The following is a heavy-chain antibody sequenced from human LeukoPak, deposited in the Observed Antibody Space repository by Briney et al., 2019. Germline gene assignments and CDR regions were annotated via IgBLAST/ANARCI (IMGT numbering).Heavy chain of an antibody. J-gene: IGHJ5*02. CDR1: GFTFSSYA. V-gene: IGHV3-23*01. D-gene: IGHD6-13*01. CDR2: ISGSGGST. CDR3: ARVRKAAAGLNWFDP. Sequence: PGGSLRLSCAASGFTFSSYAMSWVRQAPGKGLEWVSAISGSGGSTYYADSVKGRFTISRDNSKNTLYLQMNSLRAEDTAVYYCARVRKAAAGLNWFDPWGQGTLVTVSS.